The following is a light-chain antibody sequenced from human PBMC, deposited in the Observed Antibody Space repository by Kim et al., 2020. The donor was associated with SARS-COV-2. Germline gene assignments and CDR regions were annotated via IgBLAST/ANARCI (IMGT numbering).Light chain of an antibody. CDR2: DVN. CDR3: SSFTSSSTLV. CDR1: SSDVGGYNS. V-gene: IGLV2-14*03. Sequence: GQSITISCTGTSSDVGGYNSVSWYQQHPGKVPKLMIYDVNKRPSGVSNRFSGSKSANTASLTISGLQADDEADYYCSSFTSSSTLVFGGGTKLTVL. J-gene: IGLJ3*02.